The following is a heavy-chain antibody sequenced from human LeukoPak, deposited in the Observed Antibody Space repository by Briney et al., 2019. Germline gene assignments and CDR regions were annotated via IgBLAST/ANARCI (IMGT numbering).Heavy chain of an antibody. D-gene: IGHD5-24*01. V-gene: IGHV4-34*01. Sequence: SETLSLTCAVYGGSFSGYYWSWIRQPPGKGLEWIGEINHSGSTNYNPSLKSRVTISLDTSKNQFSLKLSSVTAADTAVYYCARVLGVEMATIPSYYFAYWGQGTLVTVSS. CDR2: INHSGST. CDR1: GGSFSGYY. J-gene: IGHJ4*02. CDR3: ARVLGVEMATIPSYYFAY.